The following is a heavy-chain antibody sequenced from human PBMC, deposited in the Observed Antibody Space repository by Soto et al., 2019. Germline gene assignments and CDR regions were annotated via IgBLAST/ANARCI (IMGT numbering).Heavy chain of an antibody. CDR1: GGSVSSGSYY. CDR2: IYYSGST. CDR3: ARAGLGDGSDY. V-gene: IGHV4-61*01. D-gene: IGHD1-26*01. Sequence: QVQLQESGPGLVKPSETLSLTCTVSGGSVSSGSYYWSWIRQPPGKGLEWIGYIYYSGSTKYNPSLKSRVTISVATSKNQFSLKLSSVTAADTAVYYCARAGLGDGSDYWGPGTLVTVSS. J-gene: IGHJ4*02.